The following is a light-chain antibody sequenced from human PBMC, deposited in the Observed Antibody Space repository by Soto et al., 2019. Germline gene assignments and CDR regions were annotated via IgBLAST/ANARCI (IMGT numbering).Light chain of an antibody. CDR1: SSNIGNND. V-gene: IGLV1-51*01. CDR2: DND. CDR3: GTWDSSLSVWV. Sequence: QAVVTQPPSVSAAPGQKITISCSGSSSNIGNNDVSWYHHLPGTAPKLLIYDNDKRPSGIPDRFSGSKSGTSATLGIAGLQTGDEAEYYCGTWDSSLSVWVFGGGTNSPS. J-gene: IGLJ3*02.